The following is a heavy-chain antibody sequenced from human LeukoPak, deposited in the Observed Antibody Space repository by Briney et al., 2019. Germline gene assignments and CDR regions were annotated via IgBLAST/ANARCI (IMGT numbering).Heavy chain of an antibody. CDR3: AKPLEKYTYGGNFDY. Sequence: AGGSLRLSCEASGFTFSSYAMSWVRQAPGKGLAWVSVISSSADSTYYADSGKGRFTISRDNSKNTLYLQMNNLRAEDTAVYYCAKPLEKYTYGGNFDYWGQGLLVTVSS. CDR1: GFTFSSYA. D-gene: IGHD4-23*01. J-gene: IGHJ4*02. CDR2: ISSSADST. V-gene: IGHV3-23*01.